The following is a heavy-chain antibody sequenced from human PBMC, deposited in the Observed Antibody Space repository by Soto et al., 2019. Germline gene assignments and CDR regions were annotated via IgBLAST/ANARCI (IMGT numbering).Heavy chain of an antibody. CDR3: ARDRYYGDYGAFDY. D-gene: IGHD4-17*01. Sequence: ASLKGSCKAVGYTFTMYAMHWVRHAPGQRLEWMGWINAGNGNTKYSQKFQGRVTITRDTSASTAYMELSSLRSEDTAVYYCARDRYYGDYGAFDYWGQGTLVTVPS. CDR2: INAGNGNT. CDR1: GYTFTMYA. J-gene: IGHJ4*02. V-gene: IGHV1-3*01.